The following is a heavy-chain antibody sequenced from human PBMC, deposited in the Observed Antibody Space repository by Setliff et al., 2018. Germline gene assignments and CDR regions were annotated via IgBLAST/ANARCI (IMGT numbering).Heavy chain of an antibody. J-gene: IGHJ5*02. D-gene: IGHD3-10*01. CDR3: ARRRGSGSFVNWFDP. CDR2: VYPGDSDT. Sequence: GESLKISCKGSGYSFTSYWIGWVRQMPGKGLEWMGIVYPGDSDTRYSPSFQGQVTISADKSISTAYLQWSSLKASDTAMYYCARRRGSGSFVNWFDPWGQGTLVTVSS. V-gene: IGHV5-51*01. CDR1: GYSFTSYW.